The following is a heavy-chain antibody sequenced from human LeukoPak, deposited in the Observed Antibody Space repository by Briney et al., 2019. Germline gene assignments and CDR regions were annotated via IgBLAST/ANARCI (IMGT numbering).Heavy chain of an antibody. CDR3: AKDLWPGYYDSSTEEPYYYYGMDV. CDR1: GFTFSSYA. J-gene: IGHJ6*02. Sequence: GGSLRLSCAASGFTFSSYAMHWVRQAPGKGLEWVAVISYDGSNKYYADSVKGRFTISRDNSKNTLYLQMNSLRAEDTAVYYCAKDLWPGYYDSSTEEPYYYYGMDVWGQGTTVTVSS. D-gene: IGHD3-22*01. V-gene: IGHV3-30-3*01. CDR2: ISYDGSNK.